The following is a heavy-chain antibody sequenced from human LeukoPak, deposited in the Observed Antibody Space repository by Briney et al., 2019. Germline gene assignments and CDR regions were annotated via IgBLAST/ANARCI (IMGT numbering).Heavy chain of an antibody. J-gene: IGHJ6*02. CDR2: IYYSGST. Sequence: SETLSLTCTVSGGSISSYYWSWTRQPPGKGLEWIGYIYYSGSTNYNASLKSRVTMSVDTSKKQFSLTLSSVTAADTAVYYCARHRCTSSSCYFDYSYGMDVWGQGTTVTVSS. V-gene: IGHV4-59*08. CDR3: ARHRCTSSSCYFDYSYGMDV. CDR1: GGSISSYY. D-gene: IGHD2-2*01.